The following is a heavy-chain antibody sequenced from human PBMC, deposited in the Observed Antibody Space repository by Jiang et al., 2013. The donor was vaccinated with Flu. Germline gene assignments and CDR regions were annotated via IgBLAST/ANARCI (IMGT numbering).Heavy chain of an antibody. J-gene: IGHJ5*02. Sequence: TCTVSGGSISSSSYYWGWIRQPPGKGLEWIGSIYYSGSTYYNPSLKSRVTISVDTSKNQFSLKLSSVTAADTAVYYCARLITYYYGSGSYSHKAGWFDPWGQGTLVTVSS. CDR1: GGSISSSSYY. V-gene: IGHV4-39*01. D-gene: IGHD3-10*01. CDR2: IYYSGST. CDR3: ARLITYYYGSGSYSHKAGWFDP.